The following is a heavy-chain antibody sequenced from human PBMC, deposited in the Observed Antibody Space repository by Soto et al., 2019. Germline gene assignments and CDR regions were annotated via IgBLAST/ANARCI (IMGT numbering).Heavy chain of an antibody. D-gene: IGHD1-26*01. J-gene: IGHJ4*02. CDR3: TRGPRAHSPGTGAH. V-gene: IGHV3-74*01. CDR2: ISDHGTTT. CDR1: GCTFSMYW. Sequence: AGSLPRSNGVCGCTFSMYWRHWVRQVPGQIPFWLSRISDHGTTTNHADPESGRFTISRDNSNNPLYIQMNNLKPDDTAIYYCTRGPRAHSPGTGAHWGQGT.